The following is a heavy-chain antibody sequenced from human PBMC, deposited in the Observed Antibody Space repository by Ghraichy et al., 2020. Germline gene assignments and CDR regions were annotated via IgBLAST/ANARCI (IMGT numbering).Heavy chain of an antibody. V-gene: IGHV3-53*01. Sequence: GGSLRLSCAASGFTVSSNYMSWVRQTPGKGLEWVSLIYSGGNTYYADSVKGRFTISRDNSKNTLHLQMTSLRAEDTAVYYCARGNYNYGDYVFWFDPWGQGTLVTVSS. D-gene: IGHD4-17*01. CDR3: ARGNYNYGDYVFWFDP. CDR2: IYSGGNT. CDR1: GFTVSSNY. J-gene: IGHJ5*02.